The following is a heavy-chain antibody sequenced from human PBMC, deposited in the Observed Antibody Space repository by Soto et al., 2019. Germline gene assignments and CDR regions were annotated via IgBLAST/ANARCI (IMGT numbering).Heavy chain of an antibody. D-gene: IGHD6-19*01. V-gene: IGHV1-3*01. CDR1: GYTFPSYA. Sequence: QVQLVQSGAEVKKPGASVKVSCKASGYTFPSYAMHWVRQAPGQRLEWMGWINAGNGNTKYSQKLQGRVTITRETSASTAYMALSSLRAEDTAVYYCSRVSGGWYYFDYWGQGTLVTVSS. J-gene: IGHJ4*02. CDR2: INAGNGNT. CDR3: SRVSGGWYYFDY.